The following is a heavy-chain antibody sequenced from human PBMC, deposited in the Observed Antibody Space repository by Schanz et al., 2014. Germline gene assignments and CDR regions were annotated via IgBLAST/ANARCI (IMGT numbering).Heavy chain of an antibody. D-gene: IGHD3-10*01. CDR2: IGGDASRT. Sequence: EVHLVESGGGLVQPGGSLRLSCAASGFNFITFAMSWVRQAPGKGPEWVSAIGGDASRTYYADSVKGRFTISRDNSKTPRNLKINSRGADDPAVYYCARAPPLVRGIAGWFGPWGQGSLVTVSS. CDR1: GFNFITFA. V-gene: IGHV3-23*04. CDR3: ARAPPLVRGIAGWFGP. J-gene: IGHJ5*02.